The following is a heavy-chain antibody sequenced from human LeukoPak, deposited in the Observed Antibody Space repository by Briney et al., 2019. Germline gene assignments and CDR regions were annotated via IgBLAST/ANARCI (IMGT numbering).Heavy chain of an antibody. J-gene: IGHJ6*03. D-gene: IGHD6-19*01. V-gene: IGHV4-59*01. CDR3: TRDVVAGLYYYYYYYMDV. CDR1: GGSISSYY. CDR2: IYYSGST. Sequence: PSETLSLTCTVSGGSISSYYWSWIRQPPGKGLEWIGYIYYSGSTNYNPSLKSRVTISVDTSKNQFSLKLSSVTAEDTAVYYCTRDVVAGLYYYYYYYMDVWGKGTTVTVSS.